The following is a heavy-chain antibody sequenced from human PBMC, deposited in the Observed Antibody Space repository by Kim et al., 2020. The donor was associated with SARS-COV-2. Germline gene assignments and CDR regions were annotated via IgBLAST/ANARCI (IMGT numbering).Heavy chain of an antibody. CDR1: GGTFSSYT. J-gene: IGHJ6*02. D-gene: IGHD3-10*01. CDR2: IIPILGIA. Sequence: SVKVSCKASGGTFSSYTISWVRQAPGQGLEWMGRIIPILGIANYAQKFQGRVTITADKSTSTAYMELSSLRSEDTAVYYCAFALEVRGVTPRLWYYGMDVWGQGTTVTVSS. V-gene: IGHV1-69*02. CDR3: AFALEVRGVTPRLWYYGMDV.